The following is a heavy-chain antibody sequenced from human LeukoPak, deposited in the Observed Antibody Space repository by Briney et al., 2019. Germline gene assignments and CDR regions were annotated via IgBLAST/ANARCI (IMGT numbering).Heavy chain of an antibody. CDR3: ASHFDYGDYGRYFDY. V-gene: IGHV4-30-2*01. Sequence: SQTLSLTCAVSGGSISSGGYSWSWIRQPPGQGLEWIGYIYHSGSTYYNPSLKSRVTISVDRSKNQFSLKLSSVTAADTAVYYCASHFDYGDYGRYFDYWGQGTLVTVSS. CDR2: IYHSGST. J-gene: IGHJ4*02. D-gene: IGHD4-17*01. CDR1: GGSISSGGYS.